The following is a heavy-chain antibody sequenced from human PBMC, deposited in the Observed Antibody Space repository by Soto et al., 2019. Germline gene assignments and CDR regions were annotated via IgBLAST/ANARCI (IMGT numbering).Heavy chain of an antibody. Sequence: GGSLSLSCPAPGFPSSSYGMHWVRRAPGKGLEWVAVIPYDGSNKYYADSVKGRFTISRDNSKNTLYLQMNSLRAEDTAVYYCAGQSYYDSSGYYGYWGQGTLVTVSS. CDR1: GFPSSSYG. V-gene: IGHV3-30*03. CDR2: IPYDGSNK. D-gene: IGHD3-22*01. J-gene: IGHJ4*02. CDR3: AGQSYYDSSGYYGY.